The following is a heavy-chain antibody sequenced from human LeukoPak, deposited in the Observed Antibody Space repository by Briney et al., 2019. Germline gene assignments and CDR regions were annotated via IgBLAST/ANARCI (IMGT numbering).Heavy chain of an antibody. CDR2: IIPIFGSA. CDR3: ARTSIAARRDYYYYGMDV. CDR1: GGTFSSYA. D-gene: IGHD6-6*01. J-gene: IGHJ6*02. Sequence: SVKVSCKASGGTFSSYAISWVRQAPGQGLEWLGGIIPIFGSANYAQKFQGRVTITADESTSTAYMELSSLRSEDTAVYYCARTSIAARRDYYYYGMDVWGQGTTVTVSS. V-gene: IGHV1-69*13.